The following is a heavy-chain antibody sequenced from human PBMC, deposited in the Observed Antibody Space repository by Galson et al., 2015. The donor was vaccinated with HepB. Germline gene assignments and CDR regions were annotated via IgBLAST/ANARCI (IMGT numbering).Heavy chain of an antibody. Sequence: SLRLSCAASGFTFSSYGMHWVRQAPGKGLEWVAVIWYDGSNKYYADSVKGRFTISRDNPKNTLYLQMNSLRAEDTAVYYCARFGDDFWSGDIYYYYGMDVWGQGTTVTVSS. J-gene: IGHJ6*02. V-gene: IGHV3-33*01. D-gene: IGHD3-3*01. CDR2: IWYDGSNK. CDR1: GFTFSSYG. CDR3: ARFGDDFWSGDIYYYYGMDV.